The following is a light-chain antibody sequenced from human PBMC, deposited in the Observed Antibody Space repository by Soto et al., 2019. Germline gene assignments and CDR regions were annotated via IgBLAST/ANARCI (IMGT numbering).Light chain of an antibody. J-gene: IGKJ1*01. CDR2: QAS. CDR1: QSLTSW. V-gene: IGKV1-5*03. Sequence: DVQMTQSPSTLSASVGDRVTITCRASQSLTSWLAWYQQKPGRAPKLLISQASTLQSGVPLRFSGSGSVTEFTLTITSLQPDDFATYYCQHYRSYPWTFGQGTKVDIK. CDR3: QHYRSYPWT.